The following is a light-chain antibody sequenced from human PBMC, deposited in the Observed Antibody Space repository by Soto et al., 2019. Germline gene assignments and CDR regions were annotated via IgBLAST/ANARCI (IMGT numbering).Light chain of an antibody. CDR3: QQYYDWPRT. CDR2: GAS. V-gene: IGKV3-15*01. J-gene: IGKJ1*01. CDR1: QGIISN. Sequence: DTVMTQSPVTLSGSPGERVTLSRRASQGIISNLAWYQQKRGQAPRVLIYGASTRATGVPDRFSGSGSGTEFTLTITSLQSEDSAIYYCQQYYDWPRTFGQGTKVDIK.